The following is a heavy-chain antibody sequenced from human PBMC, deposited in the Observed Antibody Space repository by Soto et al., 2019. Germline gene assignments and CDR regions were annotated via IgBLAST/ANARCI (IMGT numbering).Heavy chain of an antibody. CDR1: GFTFSSYG. D-gene: IGHD6-13*01. CDR2: ISYDGSNK. V-gene: IGHV3-30*18. Sequence: QVQLVESGGGVVQPGRSLRLSCAASGFTFSSYGRHWVRQAPGKGLEWVAVISYDGSNKYYADSVKGRFTISRDNSKNTLYLEMNSLRAEDTAVYYCAKWSGQQLVGIDYWGQGTLVTVSS. J-gene: IGHJ4*02. CDR3: AKWSGQQLVGIDY.